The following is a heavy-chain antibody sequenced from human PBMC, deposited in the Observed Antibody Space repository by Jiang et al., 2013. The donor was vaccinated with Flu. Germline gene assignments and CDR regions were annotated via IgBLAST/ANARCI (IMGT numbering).Heavy chain of an antibody. CDR1: GYTFTGYY. CDR3: AGDSTGYSQDY. D-gene: IGHD3-22*01. Sequence: SGAEVKKPGASVKVSCEASGYTFTGYYMHWMRQAPGQGLEWMGWINPNNGDTNYAQKFQGRVTMTRDTSISTAYLELSRLRSDDTAVYYCAGDSTGYSQDYWGQGVLVTVSS. J-gene: IGHJ4*02. CDR2: INPNNGDT. V-gene: IGHV1-2*02.